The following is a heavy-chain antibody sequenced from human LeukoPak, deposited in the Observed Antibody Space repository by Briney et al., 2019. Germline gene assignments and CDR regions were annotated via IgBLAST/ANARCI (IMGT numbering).Heavy chain of an antibody. CDR2: INPNSGGT. CDR1: GYTFTGYY. Sequence: ASVKVSCKASGYTFTGYYMHWVRQAPGQGLEWMGWINPNSGGTNYAQKFQGRVTMTRDTSISTAYMELSRLRSDDTAVYYCARVRGQDVVVVAAFDYWGQGTLVTVSS. V-gene: IGHV1-2*02. D-gene: IGHD2-15*01. CDR3: ARVRGQDVVVVAAFDY. J-gene: IGHJ4*02.